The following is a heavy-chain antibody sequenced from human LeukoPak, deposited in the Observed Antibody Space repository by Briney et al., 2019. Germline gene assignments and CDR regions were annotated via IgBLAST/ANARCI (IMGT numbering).Heavy chain of an antibody. CDR2: ISYDGSNK. J-gene: IGHJ6*02. D-gene: IGHD3-10*01. CDR3: ARSPYGSGSPYYYHGMDV. CDR1: GFTFSSYA. V-gene: IGHV3-30-3*01. Sequence: PGRSLKLSCAASGFTFSSYAMHRVRQAPGKGLEWVAVISYDGSNKYYADSVKGRFTISRDNSKNTLYLQMNSLRAEDTAVYYCARSPYGSGSPYYYHGMDVWGQGTTVTASS.